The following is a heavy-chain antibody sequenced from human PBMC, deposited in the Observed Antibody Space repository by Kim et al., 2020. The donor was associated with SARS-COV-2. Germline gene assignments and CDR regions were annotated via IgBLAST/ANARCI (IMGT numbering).Heavy chain of an antibody. CDR2: IYYSGST. J-gene: IGHJ6*02. CDR1: GGSISSYY. CDR3: ARERNYYDSSGYYYDYYYYGMDV. D-gene: IGHD3-22*01. Sequence: SETLSLTCTVSGGSISSYYWSWIRQPPGKGLEWIGYIYYSGSTNYNPSLKSRVTISVDTSKNQFSLKLSSVTAADTAVYYCARERNYYDSSGYYYDYYYYGMDVWGQGTTVTVSS. V-gene: IGHV4-59*13.